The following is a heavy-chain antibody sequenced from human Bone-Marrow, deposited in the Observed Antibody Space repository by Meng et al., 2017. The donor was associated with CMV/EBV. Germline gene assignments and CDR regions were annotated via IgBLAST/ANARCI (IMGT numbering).Heavy chain of an antibody. CDR3: AKDIVDCSSTSCQYYYYYYGMDV. J-gene: IGHJ6*02. CDR1: GFTFSSYA. CDR2: IWYDGSNK. D-gene: IGHD2-2*01. Sequence: GESLKISCAASGFTFSSYAMHWVRQAPGKGLEWVAVIWYDGSNKYYADSVKGRFTISRDNSKNTLYLQMNSLRAEDTAVYYCAKDIVDCSSTSCQYYYYYYGMDVWGQGNTVNVSS. V-gene: IGHV3-33*06.